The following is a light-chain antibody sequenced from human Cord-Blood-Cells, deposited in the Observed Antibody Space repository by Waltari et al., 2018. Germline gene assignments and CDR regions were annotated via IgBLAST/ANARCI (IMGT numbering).Light chain of an antibody. CDR2: DAS. CDR3: QQRSNWPLLT. CDR1: QSVSSY. Sequence: EIVLTQSPATLSLSPGERATLSCRASQSVSSYLAWYQQKPGQAPRLLIYDASNRATGIPARFSGSGSGTDFTLTIRSLEPADFAVYYCQQRSNWPLLTFGPGTKVDIK. V-gene: IGKV3-11*01. J-gene: IGKJ3*01.